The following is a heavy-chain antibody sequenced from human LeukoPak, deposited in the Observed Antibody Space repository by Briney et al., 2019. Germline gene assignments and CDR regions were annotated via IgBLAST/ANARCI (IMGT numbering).Heavy chain of an antibody. J-gene: IGHJ6*03. Sequence: SETLSLTCAVSGGSFSGYYWSWIRQPPGKGLEWIGEINHSGSTNYNPSLKSRVTISVDTSKNQFSLKLSSVTAADTAVYYCARGGPPRYDFWSGYYREGYYYYYMDVWGKGTTVTVSS. CDR1: GGSFSGYY. CDR3: ARGGPPRYDFWSGYYREGYYYYYMDV. D-gene: IGHD3-3*01. CDR2: INHSGST. V-gene: IGHV4-34*01.